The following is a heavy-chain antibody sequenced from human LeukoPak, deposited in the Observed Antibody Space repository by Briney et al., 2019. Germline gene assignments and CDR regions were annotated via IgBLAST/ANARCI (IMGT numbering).Heavy chain of an antibody. CDR3: ANLAIDYGDSSGY. D-gene: IGHD4-17*01. J-gene: IGHJ4*02. CDR1: GFTFDDYA. Sequence: PGMSLRLSCAASGFTFDDYAMHWDRQAPGKGLEWVSGISWNSGSIGYADSVKGRFTISRDNAKNSLYLQMNSLRAEDAALYYCANLAIDYGDSSGYWGQGTLVTVSS. V-gene: IGHV3-9*01. CDR2: ISWNSGSI.